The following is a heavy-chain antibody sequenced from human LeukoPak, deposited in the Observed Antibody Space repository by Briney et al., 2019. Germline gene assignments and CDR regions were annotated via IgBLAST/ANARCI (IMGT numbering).Heavy chain of an antibody. CDR2: IIPIFGTA. D-gene: IGHD5-24*01. Sequence: SVKVSCKASGGTFSSYAISWVRQAPGQGLEWMGGIIPIFGTANYAQKFQGRVTITTDESTSTAYMELSSLRSEDMAVYYCARSWKEMATMYDWGQGTLVTVSS. V-gene: IGHV1-69*05. CDR3: ARSWKEMATMYD. J-gene: IGHJ4*02. CDR1: GGTFSSYA.